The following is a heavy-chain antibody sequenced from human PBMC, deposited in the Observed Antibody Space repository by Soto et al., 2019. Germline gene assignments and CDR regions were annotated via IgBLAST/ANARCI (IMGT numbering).Heavy chain of an antibody. V-gene: IGHV4-59*01. J-gene: IGHJ4*02. CDR3: AREHIGTVGTSRFDY. D-gene: IGHD6-13*01. CDR2: IAYTGST. CDR1: GDSISSSY. Sequence: SETLSLTCTVSGDSISSSYWNWIRQAPGKGLEWIGYIAYTGSTNYNPSLKSRVTLSIDPSKNQYSLKLSSVTAADTAVYFCAREHIGTVGTSRFDYWGQGTLVTVSS.